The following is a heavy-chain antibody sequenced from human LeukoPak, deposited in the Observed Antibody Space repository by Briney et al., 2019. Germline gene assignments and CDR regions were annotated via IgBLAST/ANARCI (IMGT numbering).Heavy chain of an antibody. V-gene: IGHV3-23*01. CDR2: ISASGRST. CDR1: AFTFSSYA. Sequence: PGGSLRLSCAASAFTFSSYAMNWVRQAPGKGLEWVSAISASGRSTYYADSVKGRFTISRDNSKNTLYLQINSLRAEDTALYHCAKGGYSTSDGNFDYWGQGTLVTVSS. J-gene: IGHJ4*02. CDR3: AKGGYSTSDGNFDY. D-gene: IGHD6-6*01.